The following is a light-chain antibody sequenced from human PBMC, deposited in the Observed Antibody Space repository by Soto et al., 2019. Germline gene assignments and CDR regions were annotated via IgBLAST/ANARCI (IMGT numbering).Light chain of an antibody. J-gene: IGKJ1*01. CDR3: QQYDNWPRT. V-gene: IGKV3-15*01. CDR2: GAS. Sequence: EIVMTQSPVTLSVSPGERATLSCRASQSVSSNLAWYQQKPGQAPRLLIYGASTRATGIPARFSGSRSGTEFTLTISSLQSEDFAIYYCQQYDNWPRTFGQGTRWKS. CDR1: QSVSSN.